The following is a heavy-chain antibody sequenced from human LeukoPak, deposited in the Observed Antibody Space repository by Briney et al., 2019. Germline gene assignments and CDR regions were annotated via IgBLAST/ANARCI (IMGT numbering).Heavy chain of an antibody. CDR3: ARHRRIYEADY. J-gene: IGHJ4*02. CDR1: AYSFISYC. V-gene: IGHV5-10-1*01. Sequence: GESPLIFCKGSAYSFISYCVSWVRQMPGKGVEWMGWIDPSDSYTNYNSYSQGHLTITADMSLSTAYLQWSSLKDSDTAMYYCARHRRIYEADYWGQGTLVTVSS. CDR2: IDPSDSYT. D-gene: IGHD5/OR15-5a*01.